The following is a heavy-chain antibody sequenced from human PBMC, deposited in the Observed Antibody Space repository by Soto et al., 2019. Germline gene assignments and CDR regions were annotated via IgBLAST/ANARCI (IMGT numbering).Heavy chain of an antibody. CDR1: GGSISSYY. CDR2: IYYSGST. D-gene: IGHD3-3*01. V-gene: IGHV4-59*08. J-gene: IGHJ5*02. CDR3: ARQKGPYDFWSGYYLSWFDP. Sequence: SETLSLTCTVSGGSISSYYWIWIRQPPGKGLEWIGYIYYSGSTNYNPSLKSRVTISVDTSKNQFSLKLSSVTAADTAVYYCARQKGPYDFWSGYYLSWFDPWGQGTLVTVSS.